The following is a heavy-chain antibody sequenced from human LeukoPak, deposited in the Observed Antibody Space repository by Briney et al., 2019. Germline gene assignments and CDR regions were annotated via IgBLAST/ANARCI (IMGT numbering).Heavy chain of an antibody. Sequence: ASVKVSCKASGYTFTGYYMHWVRQAPGQGLEWMGWINPNSGGTNYAQKFQGRVTMTRDTSISTAYMELSRLRSDDTAVYYCARISRTTVWRQGYGDYRYWGQGTLVTVSS. V-gene: IGHV1-2*02. CDR3: ARISRTTVWRQGYGDYRY. J-gene: IGHJ4*02. D-gene: IGHD4-17*01. CDR1: GYTFTGYY. CDR2: INPNSGGT.